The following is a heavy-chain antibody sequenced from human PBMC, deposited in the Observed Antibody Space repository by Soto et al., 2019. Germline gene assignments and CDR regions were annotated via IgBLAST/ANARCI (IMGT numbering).Heavy chain of an antibody. CDR3: ARFPIGERSGYDNPAFDI. CDR1: GGSISSSNW. J-gene: IGHJ3*02. V-gene: IGHV4-4*02. D-gene: IGHD5-12*01. CDR2: IYHSGST. Sequence: SETLSLTCAVSGGSISSSNWWSWVRQPPGKGLEWIGEIYHSGSTNYNPSLKSRVTISVDKSKNQFSLKLSSVTAADTAVYYCARFPIGERSGYDNPAFDIWGQGTMVTVSS.